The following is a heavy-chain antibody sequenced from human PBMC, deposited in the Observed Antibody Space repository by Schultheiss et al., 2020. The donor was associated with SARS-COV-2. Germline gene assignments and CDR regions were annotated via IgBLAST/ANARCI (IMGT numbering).Heavy chain of an antibody. CDR1: GFTFSSYS. Sequence: GGSLRLSCAASGFTFSSYSMNWVRQAPGKGLEWVLSISSSSSYIYYADSVKGRFTISRDNAKNSLYLQMNSLRAEDTAVYYCARPRDYYDSSGPLDYWGQGTLVTVSS. D-gene: IGHD3-22*01. V-gene: IGHV3-21*01. CDR2: ISSSSSYI. J-gene: IGHJ4*02. CDR3: ARPRDYYDSSGPLDY.